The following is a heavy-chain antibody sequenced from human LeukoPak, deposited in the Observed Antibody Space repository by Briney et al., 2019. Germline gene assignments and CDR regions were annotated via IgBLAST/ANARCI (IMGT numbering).Heavy chain of an antibody. D-gene: IGHD2-15*01. J-gene: IGHJ3*02. CDR2: INPSGGST. Sequence: AASVKVSCKASGGTFSSYAISWVRQAPGQGLEWMGIINPSGGSTSYAQKFQGRVTMTRDTSTSTVYMELSSLRSEDTAVYYCARDGARYCSGGSCDDAFDIWGQGTMVTVSS. V-gene: IGHV1-46*01. CDR1: GGTFSSYA. CDR3: ARDGARYCSGGSCDDAFDI.